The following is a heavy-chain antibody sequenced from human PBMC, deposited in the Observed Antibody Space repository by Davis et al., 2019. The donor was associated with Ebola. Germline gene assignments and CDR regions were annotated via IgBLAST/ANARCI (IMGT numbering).Heavy chain of an antibody. D-gene: IGHD3-22*01. V-gene: IGHV3-11*06. CDR2: ISSSSSYT. J-gene: IGHJ4*02. CDR3: ARLGGNSSGYYYFGY. Sequence: GESLKTSCAAPGFTFSDYYMSWIRQAPGKGLQWVSYISSSSSYTNYADSVKGRFTISRDNAKNSLYLQMNSLRAEDTAVYYCARLGGNSSGYYYFGYWGQGTLVTVSS. CDR1: GFTFSDYY.